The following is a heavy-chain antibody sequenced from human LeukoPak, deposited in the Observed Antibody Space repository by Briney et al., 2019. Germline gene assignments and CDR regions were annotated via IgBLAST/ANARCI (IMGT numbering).Heavy chain of an antibody. V-gene: IGHV3-53*01. CDR3: AKGSTAAGTPFDS. CDR2: VYSGGNT. Sequence: GGSLRLSCAASGFTVSSNDMSWVRQAPGKGLEWVSVVYSGGNTFYADSVKGRFTISRDNSKNTLYLEMNRLRAEDTAVYNCAKGSTAAGTPFDSWGQETLVTVSS. D-gene: IGHD1-14*01. CDR1: GFTVSSND. J-gene: IGHJ4*02.